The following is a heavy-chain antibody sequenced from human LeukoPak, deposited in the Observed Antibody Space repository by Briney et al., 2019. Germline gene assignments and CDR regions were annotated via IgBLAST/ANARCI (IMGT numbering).Heavy chain of an antibody. J-gene: IGHJ4*02. D-gene: IGHD4-23*01. Sequence: PGGSLRLSCAASGFTFSSYVMHWVRQAPGKGLEWVAVIWYDGSNKYYADSVKGRFTISRDNSKNTLYLQVNSLRAEDTALYYCAKEYYGGWGDDWGQGTLVTVSS. CDR3: AKEYYGGWGDD. V-gene: IGHV3-33*06. CDR1: GFTFSSYV. CDR2: IWYDGSNK.